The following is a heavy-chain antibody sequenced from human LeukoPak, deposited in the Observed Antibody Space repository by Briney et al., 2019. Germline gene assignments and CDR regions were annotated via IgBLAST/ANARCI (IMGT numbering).Heavy chain of an antibody. D-gene: IGHD6-13*01. Sequence: SQTLSLTCAISGDSVSSNSAPWNWIRQSPSRGLEWLGRTYYRSKWYNDYAISVKSRITINPDTSNNQFSLQLNSVTPEDTAVYYCAREGLHGQLAKLDAFDICGQGTMVTVSS. CDR2: TYYRSKWYN. CDR1: GDSVSSNSAP. CDR3: AREGLHGQLAKLDAFDI. V-gene: IGHV6-1*01. J-gene: IGHJ3*02.